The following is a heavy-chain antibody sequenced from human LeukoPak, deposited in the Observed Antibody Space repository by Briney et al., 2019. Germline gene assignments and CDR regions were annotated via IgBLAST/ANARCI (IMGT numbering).Heavy chain of an antibody. CDR2: INDRGST. D-gene: IGHD6-13*01. CDR1: GDSVRSYY. V-gene: IGHV4-59*02. J-gene: IGHJ6*02. Sequence: SEILSLTCTVTGDSVRSYYWSWIRQPLGQGLEWLGHINDRGSTNYNPSLQGRVTISIDTSKNQFSLKVNSVTAADTAVYYCVRDSRYGSGWFEDGLDFWGQGTTVTVSS. CDR3: VRDSRYGSGWFEDGLDF.